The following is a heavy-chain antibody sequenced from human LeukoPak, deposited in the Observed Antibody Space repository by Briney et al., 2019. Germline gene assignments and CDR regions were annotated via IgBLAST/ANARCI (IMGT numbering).Heavy chain of an antibody. V-gene: IGHV1-8*01. J-gene: IGHJ4*02. CDR1: GYTFNDHD. D-gene: IGHD3-3*01. CDR2: MNPDSGNA. CDR3: AVEGTLLGGDYY. Sequence: ASAKVSCKTSGYTFNDHDINWVRQVTGQGLEWMGWMNPDSGNADYVHKFQGRVTMTRNSSTSTAYLELSSLSSDDTAVYYCAVEGTLLGGDYYWGQGTLVTVSS.